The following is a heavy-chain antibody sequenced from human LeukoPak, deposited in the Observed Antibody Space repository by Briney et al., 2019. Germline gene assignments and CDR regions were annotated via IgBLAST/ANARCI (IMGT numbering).Heavy chain of an antibody. V-gene: IGHV4-34*01. J-gene: IGHJ6*02. CDR3: ARRVSAFFYGMDV. CDR2: INHSGST. CDR1: GFTFSSYG. Sequence: GSLRLSCAASGFTFSSYGMHWVRQPPGKGLEWIGEINHSGSTNYNPSLKSRVTISVDTSKNQLSLKLSSVTAADTAVYYCARRVSAFFYGMDVWGQGTTVTVSS. D-gene: IGHD2-21*01.